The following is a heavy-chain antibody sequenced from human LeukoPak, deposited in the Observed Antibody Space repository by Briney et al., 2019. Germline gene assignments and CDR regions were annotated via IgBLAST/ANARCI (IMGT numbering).Heavy chain of an antibody. D-gene: IGHD2-21*02. CDR3: ARQGDTGSWYFDY. CDR2: ISHDGSNQ. CDR1: GFTFTYYA. J-gene: IGHJ4*02. Sequence: PGGSLRLSWAVSGFTFTYYAMHWVRQAPGKGLEWVAVISHDGSNQQYADSVKGQVTISRDNSKSTLYLQMASLRAGDTAVYYCARQGDTGSWYFDYWGQGTLVTVSS. V-gene: IGHV3-30-3*01.